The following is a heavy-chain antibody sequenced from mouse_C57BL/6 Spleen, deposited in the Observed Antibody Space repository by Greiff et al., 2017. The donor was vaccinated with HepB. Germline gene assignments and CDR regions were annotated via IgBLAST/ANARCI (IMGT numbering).Heavy chain of an antibody. J-gene: IGHJ4*01. Sequence: DVHLVESGGGLVQPGGSMKLSCAASGFTFSDAWMDWVRQSPEKGLEWVAEIRNKANNHATYYAESVKGRFTISRDDSKSSVYLQMNSLRAEDTGIYYCTRSIYYYGSSYPYYAMDYWGQGTSVTVSS. CDR1: GFTFSDAW. V-gene: IGHV6-6*01. D-gene: IGHD1-1*01. CDR3: TRSIYYYGSSYPYYAMDY. CDR2: IRNKANNHAT.